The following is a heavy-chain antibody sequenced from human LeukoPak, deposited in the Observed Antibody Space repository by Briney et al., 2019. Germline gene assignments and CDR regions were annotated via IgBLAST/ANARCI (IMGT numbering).Heavy chain of an antibody. CDR2: IYYSGST. CDR3: ARQVAVGFFDY. J-gene: IGHJ4*02. D-gene: IGHD6-19*01. CDR1: GGSISRYY. Sequence: PSETLSLTRTVSGGSISRYYWSWIRQPPGKGLEWIGYIYYSGSTNYNPSLKSRVTISVDTSKNQFPLKLTSVTAADTAVFYCARQVAVGFFDYWGQGALVTVSS. V-gene: IGHV4-59*08.